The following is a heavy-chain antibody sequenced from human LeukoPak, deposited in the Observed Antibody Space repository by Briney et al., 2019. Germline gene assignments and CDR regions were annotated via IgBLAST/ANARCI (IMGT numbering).Heavy chain of an antibody. CDR3: ATAWELPLFDY. CDR2: INPSGGST. V-gene: IGHV1-46*01. CDR1: GYTFTSYY. Sequence: ASVKVSCKASGYTFTSYYMHWVRQAPGQGLEWMGIINPSGGSTSYAQKFQGRVTITADTSTDTAYMELSSLRSEDTAVYYCATAWELPLFDYWGQGTLVTVSS. D-gene: IGHD1-26*01. J-gene: IGHJ4*02.